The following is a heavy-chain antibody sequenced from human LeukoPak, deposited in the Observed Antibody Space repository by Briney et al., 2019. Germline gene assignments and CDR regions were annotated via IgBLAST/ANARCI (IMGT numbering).Heavy chain of an antibody. D-gene: IGHD2-21*02. V-gene: IGHV5-51*01. CDR1: GYGFTSYW. J-gene: IGHJ1*01. CDR2: IYPCDSDT. CDR3: ARMMLTAAPDFQH. Sequence: AASLQISSKGSGYGFTSYWIGWVRQLPRKDLEWMGIIYPCDSDTRYSPSFQGQVTISADKSISTASLQWSSLKASDTAMYFCARMMLTAAPDFQHWGQGTLGTVSS.